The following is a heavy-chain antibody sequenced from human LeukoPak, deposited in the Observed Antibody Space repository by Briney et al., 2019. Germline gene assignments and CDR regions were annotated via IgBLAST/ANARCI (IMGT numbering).Heavy chain of an antibody. CDR2: IWSDGGSKR. V-gene: IGHV3-33*01. CDR3: ARDRALGSFDH. Sequence: PGGSLRLSCIASGFTFSSYGFHWVRQAPGKGLEWVAVIWSDGGSKRYYADSVKGRFTTFRDDSENTVSLQMNSLIAEDTAVYYCARDRALGSFDHWGQGTLVTVSS. CDR1: GFTFSSYG. J-gene: IGHJ4*02. D-gene: IGHD1-26*01.